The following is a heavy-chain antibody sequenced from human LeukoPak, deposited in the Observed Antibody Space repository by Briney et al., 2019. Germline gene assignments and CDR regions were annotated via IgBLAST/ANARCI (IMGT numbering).Heavy chain of an antibody. V-gene: IGHV3-33*06. Sequence: TGGSLRLSCTASGFTFSSYGMHWVRQAPGKGLEWVAVIWYDGSNKYYADSVKGRFTISRDNSKNTLYLQMNSLRAEDTAVYYCAKEMEAMTGFDYWGQGTLVTVSS. J-gene: IGHJ4*02. CDR2: IWYDGSNK. CDR3: AKEMEAMTGFDY. CDR1: GFTFSSYG. D-gene: IGHD3-9*01.